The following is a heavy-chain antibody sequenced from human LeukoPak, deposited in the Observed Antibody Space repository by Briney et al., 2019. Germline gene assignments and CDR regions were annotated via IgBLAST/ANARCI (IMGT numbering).Heavy chain of an antibody. CDR3: AKAKEMATIFAGAFDI. CDR1: GFTVSSNY. J-gene: IGHJ3*02. D-gene: IGHD5-24*01. CDR2: ISWNSGSI. V-gene: IGHV3-9*01. Sequence: GGSLRLSCAASGFTVSSNYMSWVRQAPGKGLEWVSGISWNSGSIGYADSVKGRFTISRDNAKNSLYLQMNSLRAEDTALYYCAKAKEMATIFAGAFDIWGQGTMVTVSS.